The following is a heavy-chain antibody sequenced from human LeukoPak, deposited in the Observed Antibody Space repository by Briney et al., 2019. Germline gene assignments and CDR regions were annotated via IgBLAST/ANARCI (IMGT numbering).Heavy chain of an antibody. CDR3: AVFPSEAYYSYYYMDV. CDR1: GYTFTSHN. V-gene: IGHV1-8*01. Sequence: GASVKVSCKASGYTFTSHNINWVRQATGQGLEWMGWMNPNSGNTGYAQKFQGRVTMTRNTSISTAYMELSSLRSEDTAVYYCAVFPSEAYYSYYYMDVWGKGTTAPSP. D-gene: IGHD3-10*01. J-gene: IGHJ6*03. CDR2: MNPNSGNT.